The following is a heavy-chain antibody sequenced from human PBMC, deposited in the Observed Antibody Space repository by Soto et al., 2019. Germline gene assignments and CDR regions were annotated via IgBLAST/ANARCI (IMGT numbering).Heavy chain of an antibody. J-gene: IGHJ1*01. D-gene: IGHD5-18*01. V-gene: IGHV3-66*01. CDR3: ASGDTAMVRRVYFQH. Sequence: EVQLVESGGGLVQPGESLRLSCAPSGFTVSSNYMSWVRQAPGKGLEWVSVIYSGGSTYYADSVKGRFTISRDNSKNTLYLQMNSLRVEETAVYYCASGDTAMVRRVYFQHWGQGTPVTVCS. CDR2: IYSGGST. CDR1: GFTVSSNY.